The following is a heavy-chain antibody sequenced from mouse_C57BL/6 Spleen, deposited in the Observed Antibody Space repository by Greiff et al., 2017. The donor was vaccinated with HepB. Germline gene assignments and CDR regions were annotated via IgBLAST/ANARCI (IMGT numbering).Heavy chain of an antibody. CDR2: ISDGGSYT. D-gene: IGHD1-1*01. CDR3: ARDAATTVVATSAMDY. CDR1: GFTFSSYA. J-gene: IGHJ4*01. Sequence: EVKLVESGGGLVKPGGSLKLSCAASGFTFSSYAMSWVRQTPEKRLEWVATISDGGSYTYYPDNVKGRFTISRDNAKNNLYLQMSHLKSEDTAMYYCARDAATTVVATSAMDYWGQGTSVTVSS. V-gene: IGHV5-4*01.